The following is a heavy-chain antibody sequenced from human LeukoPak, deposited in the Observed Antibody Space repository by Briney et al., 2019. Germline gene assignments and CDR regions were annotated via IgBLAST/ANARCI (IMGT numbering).Heavy chain of an antibody. CDR1: GGSISSYY. J-gene: IGHJ5*02. CDR2: IYTSGST. CDR3: ARRVTMVRGVIPEGWFDP. Sequence: SETLSLTCTVSGGSISSYYWSWVRQPAGKGLEWIRRIYTSGSTNYNPSLKNRLIMSVDTSKNQFSLKLSSVTAADTAVYYCARRVTMVRGVIPEGWFDPWGQGTLVTVSS. D-gene: IGHD3-10*01. V-gene: IGHV4-4*07.